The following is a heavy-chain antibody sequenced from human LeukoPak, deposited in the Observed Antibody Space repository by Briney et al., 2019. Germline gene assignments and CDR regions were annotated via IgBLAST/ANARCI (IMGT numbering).Heavy chain of an antibody. J-gene: IGHJ4*02. CDR1: AFTFSNYR. Sequence: GESLRLSWAASAFTFSNYRVGWVRKAPWKRLEWVDNMNIDGSEKYYADSVKGRFSISRDNARNSVYLQMASLRVEDTAVYYCARDPVEWELLLDYWGQGTLVTVSS. CDR2: MNIDGSEK. V-gene: IGHV3-7*01. D-gene: IGHD1-26*01. CDR3: ARDPVEWELLLDY.